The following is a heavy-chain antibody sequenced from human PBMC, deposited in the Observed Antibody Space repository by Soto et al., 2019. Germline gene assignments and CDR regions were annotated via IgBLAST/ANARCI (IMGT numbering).Heavy chain of an antibody. J-gene: IGHJ4*02. CDR2: ISASGGNT. Sequence: GGSLRLSCAASGFTLSSSVMSWVRQAPGKGLEWASSISASGGNTYSADSVKGRFTISRDSSKNTLFLQMDSLRAEDTAVYYCAKGGMTTVTLFDYWGQGTLVTVSS. CDR3: AKGGMTTVTLFDY. CDR1: GFTLSSSV. D-gene: IGHD4-17*01. V-gene: IGHV3-23*01.